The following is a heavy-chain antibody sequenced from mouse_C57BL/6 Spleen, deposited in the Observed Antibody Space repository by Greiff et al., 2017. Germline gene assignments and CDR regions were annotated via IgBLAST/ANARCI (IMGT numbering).Heavy chain of an antibody. CDR1: GYTFTSSW. CDR3: ARRGDGSSYWYFDV. V-gene: IGHV1-82*01. D-gene: IGHD1-1*01. CDR2: IYPGDGDT. J-gene: IGHJ1*03. Sequence: QVQLQQPGTELVKPGASVKLSCKASGYTFTSSWMNWVKQRPGKGLEWIGRIYPGDGDTNYNGKFKGKATLTADKSSSTAYMQLSSLTSEDSAVYFCARRGDGSSYWYFDVWGTGTTVTVSS.